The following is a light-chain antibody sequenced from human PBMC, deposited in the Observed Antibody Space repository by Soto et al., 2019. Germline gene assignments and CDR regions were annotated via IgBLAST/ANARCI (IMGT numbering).Light chain of an antibody. CDR3: QQLNSYPRYS. V-gene: IGKV1-9*01. CDR2: DAS. Sequence: DIQLTQSPSFLSASVGDRLTITCRASQDIATYLAWYQQKPGKAPKLLIYDASTVQTGVPSRFTGSGSGTEFTLTISSLQPEDFATYYCQQLNSYPRYSFGQGTKLEIK. J-gene: IGKJ2*01. CDR1: QDIATY.